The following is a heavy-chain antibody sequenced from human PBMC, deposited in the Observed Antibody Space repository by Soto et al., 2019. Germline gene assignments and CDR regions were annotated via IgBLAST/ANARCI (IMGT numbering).Heavy chain of an antibody. CDR3: ARIVVVPAAMQSQINWFDP. D-gene: IGHD2-2*01. CDR1: GYTFTSYG. J-gene: IGHJ5*02. CDR2: ISAYNGNT. Sequence: QVPLVQSGAEVKKPGASVKVSCKASGYTFTSYGISWVRQAPGQGLEWMGWISAYNGNTNYAQKLQGRVTMTTDTSTSTAYMELRSLRSDDTAVYYCARIVVVPAAMQSQINWFDPWGQGTLVTVSS. V-gene: IGHV1-18*01.